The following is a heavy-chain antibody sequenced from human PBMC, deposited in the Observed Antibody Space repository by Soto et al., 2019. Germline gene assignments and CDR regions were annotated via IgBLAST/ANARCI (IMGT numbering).Heavy chain of an antibody. D-gene: IGHD3-3*01. Sequence: EVQLVESGEGLVQPGGSLRLSCVVSGITFSTYRMHWVRQAPGKGLVWVSHIKSDGTVTHYTDSVRGRFIISRDNAKNTLFQQMNSLRAEDTTVYYCARENYDFWSGYYLDYWGQGTLVTVSS. J-gene: IGHJ4*02. CDR2: IKSDGTVT. V-gene: IGHV3-74*01. CDR3: ARENYDFWSGYYLDY. CDR1: GITFSTYR.